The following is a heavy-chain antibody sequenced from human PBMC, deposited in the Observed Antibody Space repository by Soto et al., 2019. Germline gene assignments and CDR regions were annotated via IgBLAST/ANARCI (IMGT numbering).Heavy chain of an antibody. Sequence: WETLSLTCAVSGDSISRSHWLTWVRQSPGKGLEWLGDIYYSGSAYYNPSLRSRVSISMDSSKNQFSLNLSSVTAADTAVYYCAYGEAYDTLDIWGQGTMVTVSS. CDR1: GDSISRSHW. CDR3: AYGEAYDTLDI. V-gene: IGHV4-4*02. CDR2: IYYSGSA. D-gene: IGHD4-17*01. J-gene: IGHJ3*02.